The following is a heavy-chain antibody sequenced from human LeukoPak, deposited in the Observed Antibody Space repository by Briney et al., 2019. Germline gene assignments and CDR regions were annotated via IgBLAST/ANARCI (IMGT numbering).Heavy chain of an antibody. J-gene: IGHJ2*01. V-gene: IGHV6-1*01. Sequence: SQTLTLTCAISGDSVSSNSTAWNCLSQSPSRGLKWLITNYYRTKCYNDYAESVNTRITINPETSENQLSLKLKSLTPGDTAVYYCERAPIGGWYFDIWGRGSLVTVSS. D-gene: IGHD2-15*01. CDR1: GDSVSSNSTA. CDR3: ERAPIGGWYFDI. CDR2: NYYRTKCYN.